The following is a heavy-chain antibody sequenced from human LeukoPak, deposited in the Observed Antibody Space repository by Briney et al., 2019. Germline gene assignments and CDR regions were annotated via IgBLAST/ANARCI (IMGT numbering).Heavy chain of an antibody. Sequence: GGSPRLSCAASGFTFSNYWMHWVRHAPGKGLVWVSRINSDGSTTTYADSVKGRFTISRDNAKNTLYLQMNSLRAEDTAVYYCARAPPSSGYAYHFDIWGQGTMVTVSS. CDR2: INSDGSTT. V-gene: IGHV3-74*01. CDR1: GFTFSNYW. CDR3: ARAPPSSGYAYHFDI. D-gene: IGHD5-18*01. J-gene: IGHJ3*02.